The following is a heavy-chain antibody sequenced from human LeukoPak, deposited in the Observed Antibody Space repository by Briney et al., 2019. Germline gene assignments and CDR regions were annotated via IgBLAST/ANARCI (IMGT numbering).Heavy chain of an antibody. CDR1: GGSIRSYY. V-gene: IGHV4-59*01. Sequence: PSETLSLTCTVSGGSIRSYYWSWIRQPPGKGLEWIGYIYYSGNTNYNPSLKSRVTISVDTSKNQFSLKLSSVTAADTAVYYCARGGELWPIDYWGQETLVTVSS. CDR2: IYYSGNT. CDR3: ARGGELWPIDY. D-gene: IGHD1-7*01. J-gene: IGHJ4*02.